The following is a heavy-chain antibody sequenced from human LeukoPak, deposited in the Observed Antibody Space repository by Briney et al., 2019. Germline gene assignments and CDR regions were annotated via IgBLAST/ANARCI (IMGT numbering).Heavy chain of an antibody. Sequence: GGSLRLSCPASGXTFSSYGTHWVRQAPGKGLEWVAVIWYDGSNKYYADSVKGRFTISRDNSKNTLYLQMNSLRAEDTAVYYCARDHCSSTSCYFDYFDYWGQGTLVTVSS. CDR2: IWYDGSNK. V-gene: IGHV3-33*01. CDR3: ARDHCSSTSCYFDYFDY. J-gene: IGHJ4*02. D-gene: IGHD2-2*01. CDR1: GXTFSSYG.